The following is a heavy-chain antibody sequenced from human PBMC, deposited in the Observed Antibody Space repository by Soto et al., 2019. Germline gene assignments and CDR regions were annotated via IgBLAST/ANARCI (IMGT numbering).Heavy chain of an antibody. J-gene: IGHJ6*02. CDR3: ARDMAGSVPVLYYYGMDV. CDR1: GYTFNSYG. D-gene: IGHD3-10*01. CDR2: ISAYNGNT. V-gene: IGHV1-18*01. Sequence: GASAKVSCKASGYTFNSYGISWVRQAPGQGLEWMGWISAYNGNTNYAQKLQGRVTMTTDTSTSTAYMELRSLRSDDTAVYYCARDMAGSVPVLYYYGMDVWGQGTTVTVSS.